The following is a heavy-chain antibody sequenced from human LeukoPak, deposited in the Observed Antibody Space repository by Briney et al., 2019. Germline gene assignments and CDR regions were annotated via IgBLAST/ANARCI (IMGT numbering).Heavy chain of an antibody. V-gene: IGHV1-69*05. D-gene: IGHD4-11*01. Sequence: SVKVSCKASGGTFSSYAISWVRQAPGQGLEWMGGIIPIFGTANYAQKFQGRVTITTDESTSTAYMELSSLRSEDTAVYYCARLGWEVDYSNYFDYWGQGTLVTVSS. CDR3: ARLGWEVDYSNYFDY. J-gene: IGHJ4*02. CDR1: GGTFSSYA. CDR2: IIPIFGTA.